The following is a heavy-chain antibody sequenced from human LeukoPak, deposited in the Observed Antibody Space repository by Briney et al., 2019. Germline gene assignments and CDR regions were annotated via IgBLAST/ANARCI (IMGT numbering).Heavy chain of an antibody. Sequence: GASVKVSCKVSGYTLTELSMHWVRQAPGKGLEWMGGFDPEDGETIYAQKFQGRVTMTEDTSTDTAYMELSSLRSEDTAVYYCATGNDFWSGYWVPDAFDIWGQGTMVTVSS. CDR3: ATGNDFWSGYWVPDAFDI. CDR2: FDPEDGET. V-gene: IGHV1-24*01. CDR1: GYTLTELS. J-gene: IGHJ3*02. D-gene: IGHD3-3*01.